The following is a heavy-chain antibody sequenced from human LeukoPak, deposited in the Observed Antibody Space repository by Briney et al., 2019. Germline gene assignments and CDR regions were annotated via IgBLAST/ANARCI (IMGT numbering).Heavy chain of an antibody. J-gene: IGHJ3*02. D-gene: IGHD3-22*01. Sequence: SQTLSLTCTVSGCSISSGGYYWSWIRHHPGKGLEWIGYIYYSGSTYYNPSLKGRVTISVDTSKNQFSLKLSSVTAADTAVYYCASYYYDSSGYLRSGAFDIWGQGAMVTVSS. V-gene: IGHV4-31*03. CDR2: IYYSGST. CDR3: ASYYYDSSGYLRSGAFDI. CDR1: GCSISSGGYY.